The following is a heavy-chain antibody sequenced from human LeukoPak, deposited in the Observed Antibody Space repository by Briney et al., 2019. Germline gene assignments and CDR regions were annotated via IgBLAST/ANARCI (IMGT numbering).Heavy chain of an antibody. Sequence: GGSLRLSCTASGFTFSDYYMTWIRQAPGKGLEWVSYISSSGSTIYYTDSVKGRFTISRDNAKNSLYLQMNSLRAEDTAVYYCARENSSGWYVPFDYWGQGTLVTVSS. V-gene: IGHV3-11*01. D-gene: IGHD6-19*01. CDR1: GFTFSDYY. CDR2: ISSSGSTI. J-gene: IGHJ4*02. CDR3: ARENSSGWYVPFDY.